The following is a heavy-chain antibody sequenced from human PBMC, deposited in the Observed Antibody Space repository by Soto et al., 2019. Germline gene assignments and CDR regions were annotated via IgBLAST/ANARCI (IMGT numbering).Heavy chain of an antibody. D-gene: IGHD5-18*01. CDR2: IVYDGGKI. CDR3: ASRSVPGYSYGEGFDY. CDR1: GFTFSTYT. J-gene: IGHJ4*02. V-gene: IGHV3-30-3*01. Sequence: QVQLVESGGAVVQPGRSLRLSCAASGFTFSTYTMHWVRQAPGKGLEWVALIVYDGGKIHYADFVKGRFTISRDNSKNTLSLQMNSLTAEDTGIYYCASRSVPGYSYGEGFDYWGQGTLVTVSS.